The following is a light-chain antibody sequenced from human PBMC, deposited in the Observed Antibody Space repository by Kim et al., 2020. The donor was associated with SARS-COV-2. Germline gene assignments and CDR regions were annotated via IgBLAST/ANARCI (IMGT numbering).Light chain of an antibody. CDR3: QQSNDWPPLT. CDR2: DAT. Sequence: SPGERATLSCRASQTINNKLVWYQHKPGQAPRLLIYDATTRATGVPARFIGSGSETDITLTISSLQSEDFAIYYCQQSNDWPPLTFGQGTKVDIK. CDR1: QTINNK. J-gene: IGKJ1*01. V-gene: IGKV3-15*01.